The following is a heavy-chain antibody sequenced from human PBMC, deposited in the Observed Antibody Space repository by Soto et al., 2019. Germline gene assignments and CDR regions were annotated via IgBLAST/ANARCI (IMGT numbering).Heavy chain of an antibody. CDR1: GYDFTAYD. D-gene: IGHD2-15*01. V-gene: IGHV1-8*02. Sequence: QVQLVQSGAEVKQSGASVKVSCKASGYDFTAYDINWVRQASGQGLEWMGWMNPINGATGSARRFQGRVSLPRNTATGTAYLELTSLRSDDSAVYSCGRGPSPRAPAGSTPYYYAMAVWGQGTTVTVSS. CDR2: MNPINGAT. CDR3: GRGPSPRAPAGSTPYYYAMAV. J-gene: IGHJ6*02.